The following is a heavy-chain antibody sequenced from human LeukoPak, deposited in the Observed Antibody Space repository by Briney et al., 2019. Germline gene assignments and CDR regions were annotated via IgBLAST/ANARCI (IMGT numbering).Heavy chain of an antibody. CDR2: IYYSGST. Sequence: SETLSLTCTVSGGSNSSHYLSWIRQPPGKGLEWIGYIYYSGSTNYNPSLKSRVTISVDTSKNQFSLKLSSVTAADTAVYYCARAVGATIFNYYYYYYMDVWGKGTTVTVSS. V-gene: IGHV4-59*11. CDR1: GGSNSSHY. J-gene: IGHJ6*03. CDR3: ARAVGATIFNYYYYYYMDV. D-gene: IGHD1-26*01.